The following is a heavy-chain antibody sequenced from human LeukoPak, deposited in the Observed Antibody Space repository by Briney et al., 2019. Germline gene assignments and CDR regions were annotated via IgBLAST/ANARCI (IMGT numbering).Heavy chain of an antibody. CDR2: ISGSGAST. CDR3: AKDVGKCESLHFFDY. V-gene: IGHV3-23*01. CDR1: GFTLSTNA. J-gene: IGHJ4*02. D-gene: IGHD1-26*01. Sequence: TGGSLRLSCLTSGFTLSTNAMSWVRQAPGKGLEWISGISGSGASTYYADSVKGRFTISRDDSRNTLYLQMNSLRGDDTAVYYCAKDVGKCESLHFFDYWGQGTLVTVSS.